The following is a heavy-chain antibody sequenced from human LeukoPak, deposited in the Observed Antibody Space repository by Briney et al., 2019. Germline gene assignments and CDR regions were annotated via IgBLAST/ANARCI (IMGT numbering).Heavy chain of an antibody. CDR1: GGSFNGYY. V-gene: IGHV4-34*01. Sequence: SETLSLTCAVYGGSFNGYYWSWIRQPPGKGPEWIGEVNQSGSTNYNPSLKGRVTISADTSKNQLSLKVSSVTAADTAAYYCARNSAYSTSSGINYWGQGTLVTVSS. D-gene: IGHD6-6*01. CDR3: ARNSAYSTSSGINY. J-gene: IGHJ4*02. CDR2: VNQSGST.